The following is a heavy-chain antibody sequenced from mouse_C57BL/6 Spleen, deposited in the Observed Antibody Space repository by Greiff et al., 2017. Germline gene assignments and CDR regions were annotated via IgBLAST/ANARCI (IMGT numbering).Heavy chain of an antibody. V-gene: IGHV1-15*01. CDR1: GYTFTDYE. CDR2: IDPETGGT. J-gene: IGHJ1*03. D-gene: IGHD5-1-1*01. CDR3: TKIRANWYLDD. Sequence: VQLQQSGAELVRPGASVTLSCKASGYTFTDYEMHWVKQTPVHGLEWIGAIDPETGGTAYNQKFKGKAILTADKSSSTAYMELRSLTSEDSAVYYCTKIRANWYLDDWGTGTTVTVSS.